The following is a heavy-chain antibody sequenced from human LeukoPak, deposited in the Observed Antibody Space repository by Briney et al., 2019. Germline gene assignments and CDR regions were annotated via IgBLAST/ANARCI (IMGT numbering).Heavy chain of an antibody. V-gene: IGHV1-69*05. CDR2: IIPIFGTA. J-gene: IGHJ4*02. CDR3: ARWEYSSSWPHFDY. Sequence: GSSVKVSCKASGGTFSSYAISWVRQAPGQGLEWMGGIIPIFGTASYAQKFQGRVTITTDESTSTAYMELSSLRSEDTAVYYCARWEYSSSWPHFDYWGQGALVTVSS. D-gene: IGHD6-13*01. CDR1: GGTFSSYA.